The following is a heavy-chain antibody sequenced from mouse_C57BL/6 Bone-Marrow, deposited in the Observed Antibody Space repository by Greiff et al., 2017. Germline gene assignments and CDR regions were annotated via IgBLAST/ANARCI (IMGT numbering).Heavy chain of an antibody. V-gene: IGHV3-6*01. J-gene: IGHJ2*01. Sequence: ESGPGLVKPSQSLSLTCSVTGYSITSGYYWNWIRQFPGNKLEWMGYISYDGSNNYNPSLKNRISITRDTSKNQFFLKLNSVTTEDTATYYCARDHLGRGDWGQGTTLTVSS. CDR3: ARDHLGRGD. CDR2: ISYDGSN. D-gene: IGHD4-1*01. CDR1: GYSITSGYY.